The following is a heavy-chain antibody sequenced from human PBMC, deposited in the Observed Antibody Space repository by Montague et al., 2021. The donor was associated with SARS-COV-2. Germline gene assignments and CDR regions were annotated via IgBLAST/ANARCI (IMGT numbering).Heavy chain of an antibody. V-gene: IGHV4-34*01. CDR2: IYDSGSA. D-gene: IGHD1-26*01. J-gene: IGHJ3*01. Sequence: SETLSLTCAVYGGFLSGSWWSWIRQSPGQGLEWIGEIYDSGSANYHPSXXWRVTMSVDTSKNQFSLKLNSLTAADTAIYYCARVTWPVPVGGTFGAFDVWGQGTVVTVSS. CDR1: GGFLSGSW. CDR3: ARVTWPVPVGGTFGAFDV.